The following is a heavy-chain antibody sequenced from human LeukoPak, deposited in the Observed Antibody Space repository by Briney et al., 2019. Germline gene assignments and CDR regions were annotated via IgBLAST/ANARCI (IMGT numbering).Heavy chain of an antibody. CDR3: ARGYGYNSEY. J-gene: IGHJ4*02. D-gene: IGHD5-24*01. CDR1: GDAISGFY. Sequence: SETLSLTCTVSGDAISGFYWNWIRQPPGKALEWIGCIHYGSTEYTPSIESRVNISVDTSKNQFSLKLTSVTAADTAVYYCARGYGYNSEYWGQGIVVTVSP. CDR2: IHYGST. V-gene: IGHV4-59*13.